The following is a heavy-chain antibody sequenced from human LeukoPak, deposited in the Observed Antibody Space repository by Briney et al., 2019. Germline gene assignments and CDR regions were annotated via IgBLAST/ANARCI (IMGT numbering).Heavy chain of an antibody. V-gene: IGHV3-21*04. D-gene: IGHD3-10*01. CDR2: ISSSSSYI. CDR1: GFTFSSYS. J-gene: IGHJ5*02. Sequence: GGSLRLSCAASGFTFSSYSMNWVRQAPGKGLEWVSSISSSSSYIYYADSVKGRFTISRDNAKNSLYLQMNSLRAEDTAVYYCAKDQSYYYGSGVNWFDPWGQGTLVTVSS. CDR3: AKDQSYYYGSGVNWFDP.